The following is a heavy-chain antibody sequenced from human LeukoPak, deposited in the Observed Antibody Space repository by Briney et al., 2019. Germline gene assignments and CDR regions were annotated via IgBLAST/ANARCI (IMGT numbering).Heavy chain of an antibody. CDR3: ARGWYEDLYYYYYYMDV. J-gene: IGHJ6*03. D-gene: IGHD6-13*01. CDR2: ISSSSSTI. Sequence: GGSLRLSCAASGFTFSSYSMNWVRQAPGKGLEWVSYISSSSSTIYYADSVKGRFTISRDNAKNSLYLQMNSLRDEDTAVYYCARGWYEDLYYYYYYMDVWGKGTTVTVSS. V-gene: IGHV3-48*02. CDR1: GFTFSSYS.